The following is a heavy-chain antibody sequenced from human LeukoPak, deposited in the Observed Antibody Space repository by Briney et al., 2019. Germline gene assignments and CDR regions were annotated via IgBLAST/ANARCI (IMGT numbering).Heavy chain of an antibody. CDR3: ARDYCSSTSCLFDY. V-gene: IGHV3-53*01. J-gene: IGHJ4*02. Sequence: AGGSLRLSCVASGLTFSNNYMNWVRQAPGKGLEWVSVIYSGGSTYYVDSVKGRFTVSRDNSKNTLYLQMSSLRAEDTAVYYCARDYCSSTSCLFDYWGQGTLVTVSS. CDR2: IYSGGST. D-gene: IGHD2-2*01. CDR1: GLTFSNNY.